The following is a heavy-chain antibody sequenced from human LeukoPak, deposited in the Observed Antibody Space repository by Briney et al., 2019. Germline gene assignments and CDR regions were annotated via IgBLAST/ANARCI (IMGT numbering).Heavy chain of an antibody. CDR3: AAEVGYCSGGSCYSAYYYGMDV. V-gene: IGHV1-58*02. Sequence: SVMVSCKASGFTFTSSATQWLRQARGQRLEWIGWVFVGSGNTNYAQKFQERVTITRDMSTSTAYMELSSLRSGDTAVYYCAAEVGYCSGGSCYSAYYYGMDVWGQGTTVTVSS. D-gene: IGHD2-15*01. J-gene: IGHJ6*02. CDR1: GFTFTSSA. CDR2: VFVGSGNT.